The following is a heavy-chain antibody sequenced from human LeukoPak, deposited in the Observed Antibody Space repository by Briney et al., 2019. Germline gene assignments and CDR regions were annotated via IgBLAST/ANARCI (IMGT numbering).Heavy chain of an antibody. D-gene: IGHD3-22*01. CDR2: ISGSGGGSST. CDR3: AKDHRITMIVRT. V-gene: IGHV3-23*01. Sequence: GGSLRLSCVASGFTFSSCGMSWVRQAPGKGLEWVSSISGSGGGSSTYYADSVKGRFIISRDNSKNTLYLQMNSLRAEDTAVYYCAKDHRITMIVRTWGQGTLVTVSS. J-gene: IGHJ5*02. CDR1: GFTFSSCG.